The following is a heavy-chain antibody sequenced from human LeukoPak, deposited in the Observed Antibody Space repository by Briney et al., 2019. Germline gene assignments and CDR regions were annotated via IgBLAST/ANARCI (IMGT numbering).Heavy chain of an antibody. D-gene: IGHD6-13*01. V-gene: IGHV1-69*06. CDR2: IIPIFGTA. J-gene: IGHJ5*02. CDR3: ASKRSSSWYGGNWFDP. Sequence: SVKVSCKAPGGTFSSYAISWVRQAPGQGLEWMGGIIPIFGTANYAQKFQGRVTITADKSTSTAYMELSSLRSEDTAVYYCASKRSSSWYGGNWFDPWGQGTLVTVSS. CDR1: GGTFSSYA.